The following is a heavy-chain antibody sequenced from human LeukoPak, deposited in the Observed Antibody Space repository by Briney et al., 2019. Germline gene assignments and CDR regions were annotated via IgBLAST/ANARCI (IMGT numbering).Heavy chain of an antibody. CDR3: ASTQYCSGGSCHDYYFDY. CDR2: IIPIFGTA. D-gene: IGHD2-15*01. Sequence: SVKVSCKASGDTFSSYAISWVRQAPGQGLEWMGGIIPIFGTANYAQKFQGRVTITADKSTSTAYMELSSLRSEDTAVYYCASTQYCSGGSCHDYYFDYWGQGTLVTVSS. CDR1: GDTFSSYA. J-gene: IGHJ4*02. V-gene: IGHV1-69*06.